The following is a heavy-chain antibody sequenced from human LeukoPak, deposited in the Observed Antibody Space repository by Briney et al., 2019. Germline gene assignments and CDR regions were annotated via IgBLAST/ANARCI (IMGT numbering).Heavy chain of an antibody. CDR2: IKQDGGEK. CDR1: GFTFNTYW. D-gene: IGHD2-2*01. V-gene: IGHV3-7*01. Sequence: QTGGSLRLSCAASGFTFNTYWMTWVRQAPGKGLEWVANIKQDGGEKYYVDSVKGRFTISRDNAKNSLYLQMNSLRAEDTAVYYCARLAQWGECSGTTCYRDFYFDYWGQGTLVTVSS. CDR3: ARLAQWGECSGTTCYRDFYFDY. J-gene: IGHJ4*02.